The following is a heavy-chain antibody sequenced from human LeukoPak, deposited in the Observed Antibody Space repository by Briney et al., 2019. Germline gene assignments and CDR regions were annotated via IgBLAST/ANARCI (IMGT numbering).Heavy chain of an antibody. CDR3: ARDRRGSSDFDY. CDR1: GFTFNNYA. J-gene: IGHJ4*02. V-gene: IGHV3-30*04. CDR2: ISYDGSNT. Sequence: GGSLRLSCAASGFTFNNYALHWVRQAPGKGLEWVAFISYDGSNTYFADSVKGRFTISRDNSKNTLFLQMNSLRAEDTAVYYCARDRRGSSDFDYWGQGTLVTVSS. D-gene: IGHD1-26*01.